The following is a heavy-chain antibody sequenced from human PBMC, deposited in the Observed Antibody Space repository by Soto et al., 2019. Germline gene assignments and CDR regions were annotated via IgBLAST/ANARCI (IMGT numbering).Heavy chain of an antibody. Sequence: QVQLVQSGAEVRKTGSSVKVSCRASGVTFTTHEFSWVRQAPGQGPEWMGGITPIFGTTKYVQKFQSRVTITADESTSTVYMELRSLRSDDTAVYYCARDQYRHGSGTYYVTGWDHWGQGTLVTVSS. CDR3: ARDQYRHGSGTYYVTGWDH. CDR1: GVTFTTHE. J-gene: IGHJ4*02. D-gene: IGHD3-10*01. CDR2: ITPIFGTT. V-gene: IGHV1-69*01.